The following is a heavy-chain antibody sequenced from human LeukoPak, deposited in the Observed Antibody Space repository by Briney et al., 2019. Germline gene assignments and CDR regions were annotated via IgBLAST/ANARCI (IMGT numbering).Heavy chain of an antibody. V-gene: IGHV3-21*01. CDR2: ISSSSSYI. CDR3: ARDRSIAAAGVGMDV. J-gene: IGHJ6*02. D-gene: IGHD6-13*01. Sequence: PGGSLRLSCAASGFTFSSYSMNWVRQAPGKGLEWVSSISSSSSYIYYADSVKGRFTISRDNAKNSLYLQMNSLRAEDTAVYYCARDRSIAAAGVGMDVWGQGTTVTVSS. CDR1: GFTFSSYS.